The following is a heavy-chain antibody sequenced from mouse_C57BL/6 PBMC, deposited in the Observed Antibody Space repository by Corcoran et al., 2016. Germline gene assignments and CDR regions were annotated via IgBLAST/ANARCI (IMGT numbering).Heavy chain of an antibody. CDR2: INPNNGCT. D-gene: IGHD2-3*01. J-gene: IGHJ3*01. V-gene: IGHV1-26*01. Sequence: EVQLQQSAPELVKPGASVKISCMASGYTFTDYYLNWVKQSHGKSLEWMGDINPNNGCTSYNQKFKGKATLTVDKSSSTAYMELRSLTSEDSAVYYCARRWLLQFAYCGQGTLVTVSA. CDR1: GYTFTDYY. CDR3: ARRWLLQFAY.